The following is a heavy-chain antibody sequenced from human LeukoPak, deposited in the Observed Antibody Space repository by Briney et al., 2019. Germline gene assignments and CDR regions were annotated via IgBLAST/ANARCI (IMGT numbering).Heavy chain of an antibody. Sequence: PGGSLRLSCAASGFTFSNYYMSWIRQAPGKGLEWVSYISSSGSTIYYADSVKGRFTISRDNAKNSLYLQMNSLRAEDTAVYYCAREDPSVTRGYFDYWGQGTLVTVPS. D-gene: IGHD4-17*01. V-gene: IGHV3-11*01. CDR2: ISSSGSTI. CDR1: GFTFSNYY. J-gene: IGHJ4*02. CDR3: AREDPSVTRGYFDY.